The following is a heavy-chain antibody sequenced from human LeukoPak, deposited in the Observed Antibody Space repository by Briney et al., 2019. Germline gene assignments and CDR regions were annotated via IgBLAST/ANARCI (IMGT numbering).Heavy chain of an antibody. J-gene: IGHJ4*02. CDR2: INSDGSST. D-gene: IGHD6-19*01. V-gene: IGHV3-74*01. CDR3: ARGSSGWPTTFDY. Sequence: GGSLRLSCAASGFTFSSYWMHWVRQAPGKGLVWVSRINSDGSSTSYADSVKGRFTISRDNSKNTLYLQMNSLRAEDTAVYYCARGSSGWPTTFDYWGQGTLVTVSS. CDR1: GFTFSSYW.